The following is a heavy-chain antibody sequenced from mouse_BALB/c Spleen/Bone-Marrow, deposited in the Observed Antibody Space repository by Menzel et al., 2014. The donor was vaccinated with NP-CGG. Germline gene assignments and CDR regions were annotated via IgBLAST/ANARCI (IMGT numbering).Heavy chain of an antibody. J-gene: IGHJ4*01. CDR2: IYPSDSYI. CDR3: TRYGNSHYYAMDY. V-gene: IGHV1-69*02. D-gene: IGHD1-1*01. Sequence: VQGVESGAELVRPGASVKLSCRASGYTFTSYWINWVKQRPGQGLEWIGNIYPSDSYINYNQRFKDKATLTVDKSSSTAYMQLSSPTSEDSAVYYCTRYGNSHYYAMDYWGQGTSVTVSS. CDR1: GYTFTSYW.